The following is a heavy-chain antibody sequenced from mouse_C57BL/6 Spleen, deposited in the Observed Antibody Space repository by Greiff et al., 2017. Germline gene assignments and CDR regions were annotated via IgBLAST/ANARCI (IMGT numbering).Heavy chain of an antibody. Sequence: QVQLQQPGAELVMPGASVKLSCKASGYTFTSYWMHWVKQRPGQGLEWIGEIDPSDSYTNYNQKFKGKSTLTADKSSSTAYMQLSSLTSEDSAVSYCARSGDYDGGDYWGQGTTLTVSS. J-gene: IGHJ2*01. D-gene: IGHD2-4*01. CDR3: ARSGDYDGGDY. CDR1: GYTFTSYW. CDR2: IDPSDSYT. V-gene: IGHV1-69*01.